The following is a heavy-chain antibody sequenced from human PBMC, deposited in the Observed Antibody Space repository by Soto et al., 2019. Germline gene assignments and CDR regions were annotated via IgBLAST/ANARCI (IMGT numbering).Heavy chain of an antibody. CDR2: IYPGDSDT. V-gene: IGHV5-51*01. CDR1: GYSFTSYW. CDR3: ARYQLYSTDWGEDYFDY. D-gene: IGHD2-8*01. Sequence: GESLKISCKGSGYSFTSYWIGWVRQMPGKGLEWMGIIYPGDSDTRYSPSFQGQVTISADKSISTAHLQWSSLKASDTAMYYCARYQLYSTDWGEDYFDYWGQGTLVTVSS. J-gene: IGHJ4*02.